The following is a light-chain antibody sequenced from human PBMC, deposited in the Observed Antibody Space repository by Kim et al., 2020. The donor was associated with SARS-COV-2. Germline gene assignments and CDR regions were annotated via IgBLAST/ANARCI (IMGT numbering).Light chain of an antibody. CDR2: EDD. J-gene: IGLJ3*02. CDR1: RCNIDSNY. CDR3: QSYGARTQV. V-gene: IGLV6-57*03. Sequence: GKPVTISCTRTRCNIDSNYVQWYQQRTGSAPTTVIYEDDRRPSGVPDRFSGSIDRSSNSASLTISGLKTDDEADYYCQSYGARTQVFGGGTQLTVL.